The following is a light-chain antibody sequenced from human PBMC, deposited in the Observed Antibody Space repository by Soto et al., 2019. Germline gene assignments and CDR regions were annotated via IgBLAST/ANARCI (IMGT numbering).Light chain of an antibody. Sequence: NQMTQSPSSLSASVGDRVTITCQASHDISNYLNWYQQKPGQAPKLLIYDASNLETGVPSRFSGSGSGTDFTFTISSLQPEDFATYYCQQYDNLLFTFGPGAKVDIK. CDR2: DAS. CDR1: HDISNY. J-gene: IGKJ3*01. V-gene: IGKV1-33*01. CDR3: QQYDNLLFT.